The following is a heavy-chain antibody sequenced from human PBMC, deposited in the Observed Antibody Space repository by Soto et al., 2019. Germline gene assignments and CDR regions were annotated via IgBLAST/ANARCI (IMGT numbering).Heavy chain of an antibody. J-gene: IGHJ4*02. D-gene: IGHD2-21*02. Sequence: EVQLLESGGGLAQPGGSLRLSCAASAFTFSRYAMSWDRQAPGKGLEWVSAVSGSGDSTYYADSVKGRFTISRDNSKNTLYLQMNSLRAEDTAVYYCAKGRASDCPGCTQDYWGQGTLVTVSS. V-gene: IGHV3-23*01. CDR1: AFTFSRYA. CDR2: VSGSGDST. CDR3: AKGRASDCPGCTQDY.